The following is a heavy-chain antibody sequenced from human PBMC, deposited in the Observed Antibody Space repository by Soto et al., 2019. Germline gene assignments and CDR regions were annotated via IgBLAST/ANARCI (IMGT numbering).Heavy chain of an antibody. CDR2: ISSDGDTI. J-gene: IGHJ4*02. Sequence: PGGSLRLSCAASGITFSNYEMNWVRQVPGKGLEWISFISSDGDTIYYAVSVKGRFTISRDNAKNSLYLQMNSLRAEDSAVYYCASPWGSSGYWGQGTLVTVSS. V-gene: IGHV3-48*03. D-gene: IGHD7-27*01. CDR3: ASPWGSSGY. CDR1: GITFSNYE.